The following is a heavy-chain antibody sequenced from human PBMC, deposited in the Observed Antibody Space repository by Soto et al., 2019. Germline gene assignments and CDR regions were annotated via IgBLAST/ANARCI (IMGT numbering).Heavy chain of an antibody. CDR2: INPNSGGT. Sequence: ASVKVSCKASGYTFTGYYMHWVRQAPGQGLEWMGWINPNSGGTNYAQKFQGWVTMTRDTSISTAYMELSRLRSDDTAVYYCARSYCSSTSCKSKYVMDVWGQGTQVTVSS. CDR1: GYTFTGYY. V-gene: IGHV1-2*04. J-gene: IGHJ6*02. CDR3: ARSYCSSTSCKSKYVMDV. D-gene: IGHD2-2*01.